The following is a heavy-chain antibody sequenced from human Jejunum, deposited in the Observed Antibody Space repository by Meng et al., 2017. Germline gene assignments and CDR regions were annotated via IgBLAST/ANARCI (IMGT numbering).Heavy chain of an antibody. J-gene: IGHJ3*02. D-gene: IGHD3-22*01. Sequence: GESLKISCAASGFTFSSYAMHWVRQAPGKGLEWGAVISYDGSNKYYADSGKGRFTISRDNSKNTLYLQMNSLRAEDTAVYYCARDRYYYDSSGYYGNAFDIWGQGTMVTVSS. CDR3: ARDRYYYDSSGYYGNAFDI. CDR1: GFTFSSYA. V-gene: IGHV3-30*04. CDR2: ISYDGSNK.